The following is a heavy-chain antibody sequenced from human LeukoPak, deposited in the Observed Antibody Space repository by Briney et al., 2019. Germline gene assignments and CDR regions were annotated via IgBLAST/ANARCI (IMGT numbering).Heavy chain of an antibody. CDR3: ASRSSVAASGPG. Sequence: GGSLRLSCAASGFSFGGSWMSWLRQAPGKGLEWVANIEQDEREIFYADSVKGRFTIFRDNAKNSLYLQMSSLRAEDTALYYCASRSSVAASGPGWGQGTLVTVSS. J-gene: IGHJ4*02. CDR2: IEQDEREI. D-gene: IGHD2-15*01. CDR1: GFSFGGSW. V-gene: IGHV3-7*01.